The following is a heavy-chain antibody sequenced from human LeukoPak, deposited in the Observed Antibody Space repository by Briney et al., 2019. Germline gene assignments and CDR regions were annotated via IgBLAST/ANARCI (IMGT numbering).Heavy chain of an antibody. CDR1: GFIFSSDW. Sequence: PGGSLRLSCAASGFIFSSDWMYWVRQALGRGPVWVSGIKPDGTYTHYADSVKGRFTISRDDAKNTLYLQMNSLRVEDTAVYYCANYWNPWGPGTLVTVSS. CDR2: IKPDGTYT. D-gene: IGHD1-1*01. CDR3: ANYWNP. J-gene: IGHJ5*02. V-gene: IGHV3-74*01.